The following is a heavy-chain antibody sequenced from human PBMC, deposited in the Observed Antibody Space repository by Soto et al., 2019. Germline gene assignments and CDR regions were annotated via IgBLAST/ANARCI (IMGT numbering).Heavy chain of an antibody. CDR1: GGSISSGGYY. Sequence: SETLSLTCTVSGGSISSGGYYWSWIRQHPGKGLEWIGYIYYSGSTYYNPSLKSRVTISVDTSKNQFSLKLSSVTAADTAVYYCARDQASIVVVTQDWYFDLWGRGTLVT. CDR3: ARDQASIVVVTQDWYFDL. V-gene: IGHV4-31*03. CDR2: IYYSGST. D-gene: IGHD3-22*01. J-gene: IGHJ2*01.